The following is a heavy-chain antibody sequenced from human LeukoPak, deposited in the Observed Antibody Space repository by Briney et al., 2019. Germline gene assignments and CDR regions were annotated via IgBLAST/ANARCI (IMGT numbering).Heavy chain of an antibody. CDR1: GYTFTSYY. CDR3: ARAGCGGDCYYYNHLGLGWFDP. J-gene: IGHJ5*02. V-gene: IGHV1-46*01. CDR2: INPSGGST. Sequence: ASVKVSCKASGYTFTSYYMHWVRQAPGQGLAWMGIINPSGGSTSYAQKFQGRVTMTRDTSTSTVYMELSSLRSEDTAVYYCARAGCGGDCYYYNHLGLGWFDPWGQGTLVTVSS. D-gene: IGHD2-21*02.